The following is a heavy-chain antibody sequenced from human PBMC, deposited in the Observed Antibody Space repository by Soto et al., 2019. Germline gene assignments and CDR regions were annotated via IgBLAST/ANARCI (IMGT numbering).Heavy chain of an antibody. Sequence: EAQLVESGGGLVQPGESLRLSCAASGFPFSDCSMNWVRQAPGKGPEWVAYISSSGSTTHYAESVKGRFSVSRDNAKNSLYLQMNSLRDDDTAVYYCARDQRRKAFDFWGQGSLVTVSS. CDR2: ISSSGSTT. CDR1: GFPFSDCS. V-gene: IGHV3-48*02. CDR3: ARDQRRKAFDF. J-gene: IGHJ4*02.